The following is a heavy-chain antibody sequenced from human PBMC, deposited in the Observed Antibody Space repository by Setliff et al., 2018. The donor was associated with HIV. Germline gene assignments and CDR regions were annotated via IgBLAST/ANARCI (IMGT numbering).Heavy chain of an antibody. CDR3: ARDLNWAFDY. V-gene: IGHV3-7*01. J-gene: IGHJ4*02. CDR2: IKQDGSEK. Sequence: GGSLRLSCAASGLIFSSYWMSWVRQAPGKGLEWVANIKQDGSEKYYVDSVKGRFTISRDNAKNSLYLQMNSLTSEDTAVYYCARDLNWAFDYWGQGILVTVSS. D-gene: IGHD1-1*01. CDR1: GLIFSSYW.